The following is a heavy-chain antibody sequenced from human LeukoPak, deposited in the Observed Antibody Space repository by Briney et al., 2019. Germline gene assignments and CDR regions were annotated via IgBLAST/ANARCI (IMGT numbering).Heavy chain of an antibody. D-gene: IGHD6-13*01. CDR1: GGSFSSSSYS. CDR3: ARANRSAGTGFSDY. Sequence: TSETLSLTCTVSGGSFSSSSYSWGWIRQPPGKGLEWIGEINHSGSTNYNPSLKSRVTFSVDTSKNQFSLKLSSLTAADTAVYYCARANRSAGTGFSDYWGQGTLVTVSS. J-gene: IGHJ4*02. V-gene: IGHV4-39*07. CDR2: INHSGST.